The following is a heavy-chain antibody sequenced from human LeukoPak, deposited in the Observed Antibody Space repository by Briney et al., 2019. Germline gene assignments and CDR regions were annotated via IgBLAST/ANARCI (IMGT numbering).Heavy chain of an antibody. CDR2: IKQDGSEK. D-gene: IGHD6-6*01. J-gene: IGHJ4*02. Sequence: GGSLRLSCAASGFTFSSYWMSWVRQAPGKGLEWVANIKQDGSEKYYVDSVKGRSTISRDNAKNSLYLQMNNLRAEDTAVYYCSNGIYSSSYWGQGTLVTVSS. CDR3: SNGIYSSSY. V-gene: IGHV3-7*01. CDR1: GFTFSSYW.